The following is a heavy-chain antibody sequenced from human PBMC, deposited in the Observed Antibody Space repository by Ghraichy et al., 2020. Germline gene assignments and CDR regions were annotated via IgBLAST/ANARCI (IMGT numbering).Heavy chain of an antibody. CDR3: AKAPPGGYQVDWYFDY. V-gene: IGHV3-23*01. CDR2: ISGSGGST. Sequence: GGSLRLSCAASGFTFSSYAMSWVRQAPGKGLEWVSAISGSGGSTYYADSVKGRFTISRDNSKNTLYLQMNSLRAEDTAVYYCAKAPPGGYQVDWYFDYWGQGTLVTVSS. J-gene: IGHJ4*02. CDR1: GFTFSSYA. D-gene: IGHD1-26*01.